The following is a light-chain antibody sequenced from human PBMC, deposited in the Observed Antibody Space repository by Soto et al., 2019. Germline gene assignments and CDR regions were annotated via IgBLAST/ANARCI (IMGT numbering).Light chain of an antibody. CDR2: DND. CDR3: GTWDTTLSGGV. CDR1: SSNIGNNY. V-gene: IGLV1-51*01. Sequence: QSALTQPPSVSAAPGQKVTISCSGSSSNIGNNYVSWYQQLPGTAPKLLIYDNDKRPSGIPDRFSGSKSGTSATLGITGLQAGEEADYYCGTWDTTLSGGVFGGGTQLTVL. J-gene: IGLJ3*02.